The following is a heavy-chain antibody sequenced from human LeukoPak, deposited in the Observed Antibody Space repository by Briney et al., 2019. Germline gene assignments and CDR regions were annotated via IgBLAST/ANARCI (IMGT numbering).Heavy chain of an antibody. Sequence: ASVKVSCKASGYTFTSYGISWVRQAPGQGLEWMGWISAYNGNTNYAQKLQGRVTMTTDTSTSTAYMELRSLRSGDTAVYYCARVCRYSYGSEDYYFDYWGQGTLVTVSS. CDR2: ISAYNGNT. V-gene: IGHV1-18*01. D-gene: IGHD5-18*01. CDR1: GYTFTSYG. CDR3: ARVCRYSYGSEDYYFDY. J-gene: IGHJ4*02.